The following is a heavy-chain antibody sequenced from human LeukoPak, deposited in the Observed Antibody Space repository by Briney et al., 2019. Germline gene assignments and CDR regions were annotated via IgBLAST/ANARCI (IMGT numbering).Heavy chain of an antibody. Sequence: PGVSPTLSCAASGFTFNIYEKSWLRQSPGKGLEWLSYMSSRGSTISYADSVKGRFTISRDNAKNSLFLQMNSLRAEDTAVYYCARARTPDYWGQGTLVTVSS. J-gene: IGHJ4*02. V-gene: IGHV3-48*03. D-gene: IGHD2-15*01. CDR3: ARARTPDY. CDR2: MSSRGSTI. CDR1: GFTFNIYE.